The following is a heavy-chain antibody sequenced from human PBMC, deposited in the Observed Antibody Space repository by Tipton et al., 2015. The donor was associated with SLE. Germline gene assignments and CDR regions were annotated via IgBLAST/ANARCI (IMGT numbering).Heavy chain of an antibody. J-gene: IGHJ4*02. D-gene: IGHD5-18*01. CDR3: ARGGYSYGDWDY. CDR1: GGSISSGGYY. CDR2: IYYSGST. Sequence: LRLSCTVSGGSISSGGYYWSWMRQHPGKGLEWIGYIYYSGSTYYNPSLKSRVTISVDTSKNQFSLKLSSVTAADPAVYYCARGGYSYGDWDYWGQGTLVTVSS. V-gene: IGHV4-31*03.